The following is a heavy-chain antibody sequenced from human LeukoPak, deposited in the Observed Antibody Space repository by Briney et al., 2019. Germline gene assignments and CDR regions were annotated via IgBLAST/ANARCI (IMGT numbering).Heavy chain of an antibody. D-gene: IGHD3-22*01. CDR1: GFTFSSYG. Sequence: PGGSLRLSCAASGFTFSSYGMHWVRQAPGKGLEWVAVISYDGSNKYYADSVKGRFTISRDNSKNTLYLQMNSLRAEDTAVYYCARSKVVVRNDAFDIWGQGTMVTVSS. J-gene: IGHJ3*02. V-gene: IGHV3-30*03. CDR3: ARSKVVVRNDAFDI. CDR2: ISYDGSNK.